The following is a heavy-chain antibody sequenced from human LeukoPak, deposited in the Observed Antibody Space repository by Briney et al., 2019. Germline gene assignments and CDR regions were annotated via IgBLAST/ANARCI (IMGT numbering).Heavy chain of an antibody. D-gene: IGHD4-17*01. CDR3: TTTSDYGDHKR. V-gene: IGHV3-15*01. Sequence: GGSLRLSCAATGFTFSNAWMSWVRQAPGKGLEWVGRIKSKTDGGTTDYAAPVKGRFTISRDDSKNTLYLQMNSLKTEDTAVYYCTTTSDYGDHKRWGQGTQVTVSS. J-gene: IGHJ4*02. CDR1: GFTFSNAW. CDR2: IKSKTDGGTT.